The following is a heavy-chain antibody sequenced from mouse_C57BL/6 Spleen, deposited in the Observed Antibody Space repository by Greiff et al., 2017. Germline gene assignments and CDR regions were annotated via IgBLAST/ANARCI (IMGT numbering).Heavy chain of an antibody. Sequence: QVQLQQSGAELVRPGASVTLSCKASGYTFTDYEMHWVKQTPVHGLEWIGAIDPETGGTAYNQKFKGKAILTAYKSSSTAYMELRSLTSEDSAVYYCTRPWYYGSSYVRYFDVWGTGTTVTVSS. J-gene: IGHJ1*03. CDR2: IDPETGGT. D-gene: IGHD1-1*01. CDR1: GYTFTDYE. V-gene: IGHV1-15*01. CDR3: TRPWYYGSSYVRYFDV.